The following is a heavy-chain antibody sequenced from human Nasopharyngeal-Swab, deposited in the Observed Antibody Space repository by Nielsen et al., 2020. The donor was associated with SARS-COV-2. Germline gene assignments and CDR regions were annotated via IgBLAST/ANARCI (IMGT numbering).Heavy chain of an antibody. Sequence: GESLKISCAASGFTFSSYAMHWVRQAPGKGLEWVAVISYDGSNKYYADSVKGRFTISRDNSKNTLYLQMNSLKAEDTAVYYCAGDLALRCPLYLDYWGQGTLVTVSS. CDR2: ISYDGSNK. D-gene: IGHD4-17*01. J-gene: IGHJ4*02. CDR3: AGDLALRCPLYLDY. V-gene: IGHV3-30*04. CDR1: GFTFSSYA.